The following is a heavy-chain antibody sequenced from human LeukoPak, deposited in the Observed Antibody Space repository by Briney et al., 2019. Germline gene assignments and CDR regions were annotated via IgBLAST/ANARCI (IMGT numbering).Heavy chain of an antibody. J-gene: IGHJ3*02. Sequence: ASVKVSCKASGYSFNSQGMNWVRQAPGQGLEWMGWINTDSGNPTYAQGFTGRFVFSLDSSVSTAYLQISNLMPEDTAKYYCAREILRFDIWGQGAMVTVSS. CDR1: GYSFNSQG. V-gene: IGHV7-4-1*02. CDR2: INTDSGNP. CDR3: AREILRFDI.